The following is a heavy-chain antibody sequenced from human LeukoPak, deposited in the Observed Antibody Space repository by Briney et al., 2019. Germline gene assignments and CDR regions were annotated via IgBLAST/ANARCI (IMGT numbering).Heavy chain of an antibody. J-gene: IGHJ4*02. CDR3: ARGIGYCSGGSCSDY. V-gene: IGHV1-18*04. CDR2: ISAYNGNT. Sequence: ASVKVSCKASGYTFTGHYMHWVRQAPGQGLEWMGWISAYNGNTNYAQKLQGRVTMTTDTSTSTAYMELRSLRSDDTAVYYCARGIGYCSGGSCSDYWGQGTLVTVSS. D-gene: IGHD2-15*01. CDR1: GYTFTGHY.